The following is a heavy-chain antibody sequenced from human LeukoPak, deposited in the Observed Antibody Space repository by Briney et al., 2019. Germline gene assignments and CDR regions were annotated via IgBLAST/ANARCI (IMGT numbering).Heavy chain of an antibody. V-gene: IGHV3-23*01. CDR1: GFTFDDYA. CDR3: ARGHNLVVAATIDY. J-gene: IGHJ4*02. Sequence: GGALRLSCAGSGFTFDDYAMHRVQQAPGKGLEGVSAISGSCGSTYYADSVKGRLTISSDNSKNTLYLQMNSLRAEDTAIYYCARGHNLVVAATIDYWGQGTLVTVSS. D-gene: IGHD2-15*01. CDR2: ISGSCGST.